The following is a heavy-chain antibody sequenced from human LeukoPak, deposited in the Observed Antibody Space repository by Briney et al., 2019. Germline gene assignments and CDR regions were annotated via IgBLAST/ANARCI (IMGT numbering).Heavy chain of an antibody. CDR1: GYSFTSYW. CDR3: ARTADTAMVTYAFDI. Sequence: GESLKISCKGSGYSFTSYWIGWVRQMPGKGLEWMGIIYPGDSDTRYSPSFQGQVTISADKSISTAYLQWSSLKASDTAMYYCARTADTAMVTYAFDIRGQGTMVTVSS. D-gene: IGHD5-18*01. J-gene: IGHJ3*02. CDR2: IYPGDSDT. V-gene: IGHV5-51*01.